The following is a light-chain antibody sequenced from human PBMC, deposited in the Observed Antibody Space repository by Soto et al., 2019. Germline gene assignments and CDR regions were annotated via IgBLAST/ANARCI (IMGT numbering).Light chain of an antibody. J-gene: IGLJ1*01. Sequence: VLTQPPSVSGAPVQRVTISCTGSSSNIGAGYDVHWYQQLPGTAPKLLIYGNSNRPSGVPDRFSGSKSGTSASLAITGLQAEDEADYYCQSYDSSLSGYVFGTGTKVTVL. CDR2: GNS. V-gene: IGLV1-40*01. CDR3: QSYDSSLSGYV. CDR1: SSNIGAGYD.